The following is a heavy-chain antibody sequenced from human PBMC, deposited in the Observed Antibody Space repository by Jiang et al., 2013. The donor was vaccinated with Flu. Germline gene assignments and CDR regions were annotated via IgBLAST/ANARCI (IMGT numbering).Heavy chain of an antibody. D-gene: IGHD6-6*01. CDR3: ARDRRGVKPSSSPGNYYSYYMDV. Sequence: VQLLESGGGLIQPGGSLRLSCAVSGFMVSSNFMSWVRQAPGKGLEWVSVIYSDGITHYEDSVKGRFIISRDNSKNMVFLQMNSLRAEDTAMYYCARDRRGVKPSSSPGNYYSYYMDVWGKGTTVTVSS. CDR2: IYSDGIT. J-gene: IGHJ6*03. V-gene: IGHV3-53*01. CDR1: GFMVSSNF.